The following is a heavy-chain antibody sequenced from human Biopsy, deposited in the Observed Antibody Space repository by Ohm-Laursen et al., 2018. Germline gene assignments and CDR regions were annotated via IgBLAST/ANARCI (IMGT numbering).Heavy chain of an antibody. V-gene: IGHV1-58*01. J-gene: IGHJ6*02. CDR1: GFTFSSSA. CDR3: AATSTLYYYYYAMDV. Sequence: ESSVKVSCNASGFTFSSSAVQWVRQARGQRLEWIGWIVVGSGHTNYAQKFQERVTITRDMSTSTAYMELTSLRSEDTAVYYCAATSTLYYYYYAMDVWDQGTTITVSS. CDR2: IVVGSGHT.